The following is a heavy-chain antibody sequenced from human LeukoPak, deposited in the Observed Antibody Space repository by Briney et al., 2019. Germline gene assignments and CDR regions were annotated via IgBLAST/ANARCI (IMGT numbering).Heavy chain of an antibody. CDR3: AKSGSPGPWFYYGLGV. J-gene: IGHJ6*02. Sequence: GGSLRLSCAASGFTFSTYTMYWVRQAPAKGLDWVAVISSDGGNKYCSDTVNGRCSISRDNSKNTLHLQMNSLRPDDTALYYCAKSGSPGPWFYYGLGVWGQGTAVTVS. CDR1: GFTFSTYT. D-gene: IGHD3-9*01. V-gene: IGHV3-30-3*02. CDR2: ISSDGGNK.